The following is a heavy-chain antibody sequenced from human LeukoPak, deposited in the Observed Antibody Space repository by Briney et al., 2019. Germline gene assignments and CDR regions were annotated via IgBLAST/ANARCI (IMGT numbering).Heavy chain of an antibody. V-gene: IGHV4-4*09. J-gene: IGHJ6*03. CDR1: AVSIRTIY. Sequence: SETLSLTSTVSAVSIRTIYWSWIRQRPGKGLEWIGYTYTSGNTNSNPSLKSRVTISVDTSKNQFSLKLSSVTAADTAVYYCASRSHFGGQYYYMDVWGKGTTVTV. CDR2: TYTSGNT. CDR3: ASRSHFGGQYYYMDV. D-gene: IGHD3-3*01.